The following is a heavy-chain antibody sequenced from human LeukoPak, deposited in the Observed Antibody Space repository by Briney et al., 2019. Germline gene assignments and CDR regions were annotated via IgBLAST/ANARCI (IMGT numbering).Heavy chain of an antibody. V-gene: IGHV1-18*01. CDR2: ISAYNGNT. J-gene: IGHJ6*02. CDR1: GYTFTSYG. D-gene: IGHD6-6*01. CDR3: ARARYSSSPPDV. Sequence: ASVKVSCKASGYTFTSYGITWVRQAPGQGLEWMGWISAYNGNTSYAQNLQGRVTMTTDTSTSTAYMELRSLRSDDTAVFYCARARYSSSPPDVWGQGTTVTVSS.